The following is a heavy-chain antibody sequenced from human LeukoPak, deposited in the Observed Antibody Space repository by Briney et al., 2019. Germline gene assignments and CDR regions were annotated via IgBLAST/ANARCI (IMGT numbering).Heavy chain of an antibody. CDR1: GFTFDDYA. Sequence: PGGSLRLSCAASGFTFDDYAMHWVRQAPWKGLVWVSRINFDGTRINYADSVKGRFTISRDNAKNTLYLEMNSLRAEDTAVYYCAKGWRAPGVVVAATRSDAFDIWGQGTMVTVSS. V-gene: IGHV3-74*01. CDR2: INFDGTRI. J-gene: IGHJ3*02. D-gene: IGHD2-15*01. CDR3: AKGWRAPGVVVAATRSDAFDI.